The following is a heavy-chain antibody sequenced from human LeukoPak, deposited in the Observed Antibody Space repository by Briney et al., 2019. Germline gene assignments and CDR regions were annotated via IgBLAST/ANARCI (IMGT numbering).Heavy chain of an antibody. J-gene: IGHJ6*02. V-gene: IGHV3-33*01. CDR2: IWYDGSNK. Sequence: GGSLRLSCAASGFTFSSYGMHWVRQAPGKGLEWVAVIWYDGSNKYYADSVKGRFTISRDNSKNTLYLQMNSLRAEDTAVYYCARATIFGVVTKPPDVWGQGTTVTVSS. CDR1: GFTFSSYG. CDR3: ARATIFGVVTKPPDV. D-gene: IGHD3-3*01.